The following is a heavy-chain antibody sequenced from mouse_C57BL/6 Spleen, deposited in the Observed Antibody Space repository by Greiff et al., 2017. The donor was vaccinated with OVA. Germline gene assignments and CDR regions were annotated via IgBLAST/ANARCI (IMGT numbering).Heavy chain of an antibody. J-gene: IGHJ2*01. CDR3: ARGGIYYGNYFDY. Sequence: VQLQQPGAELVRPGSSVKLSCKASGYTFTSYWMHWVKQRPIQGLEWIGNIDPSDSETHYNQKFKDKATLTVDKSSSTAYMQLSSLTSEDSAVYYCARGGIYYGNYFDYWGQGTTLTVSS. V-gene: IGHV1-52*01. D-gene: IGHD2-1*01. CDR1: GYTFTSYW. CDR2: IDPSDSET.